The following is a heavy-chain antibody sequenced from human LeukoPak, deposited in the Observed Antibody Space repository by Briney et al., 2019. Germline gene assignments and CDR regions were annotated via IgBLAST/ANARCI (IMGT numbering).Heavy chain of an antibody. CDR2: INPSGGST. CDR1: GYTFTSYY. V-gene: IGHV1-46*01. D-gene: IGHD3-16*01. CDR3: ARAPSYDYVLSSAFDI. J-gene: IGHJ3*02. Sequence: ASVKVSCKASGYTFTSYYMHWVRQAPGQGLEWMGIINPSGGSTSYAQKFQGRVTMTRDMSTSTVYMELSSLRSEDTAVYYCARAPSYDYVLSSAFDIWGQGTMVTVSS.